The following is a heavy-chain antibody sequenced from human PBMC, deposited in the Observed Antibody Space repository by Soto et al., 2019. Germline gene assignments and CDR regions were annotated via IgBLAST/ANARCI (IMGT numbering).Heavy chain of an antibody. J-gene: IGHJ6*02. CDR3: AKDTRGVAGTRYARGYYYYGMDV. D-gene: IGHD6-19*01. V-gene: IGHV3-23*01. CDR1: GFTFSSYA. CDR2: ISGSGGST. Sequence: GGSLRLSCAVSGFTFSSYAMSWVRQAPGKGLEWVSAISGSGGSTYYADSVKGRFTISRDNSKNTLYLQMNSLRAEDTAVYYCAKDTRGVAGTRYARGYYYYGMDVWGQGTTVTVSS.